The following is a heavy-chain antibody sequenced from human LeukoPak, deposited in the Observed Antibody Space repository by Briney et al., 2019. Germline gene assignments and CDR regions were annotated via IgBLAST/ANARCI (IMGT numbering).Heavy chain of an antibody. CDR2: IKHNGGEK. CDR3: GKDLSWGSTDY. V-gene: IGHV3-7*01. CDR1: GFTFTDYF. Sequence: GGSLRLSCVASGFTFTDYFMSWVRQAPGKGLEWVASIKHNGGEKYYVDSVKGRFTISRDNAKNTLFLQMNSLTVEDTAMYYCGKDLSWGSTDYWGQGTLVTVSS. J-gene: IGHJ4*02. D-gene: IGHD6-13*01.